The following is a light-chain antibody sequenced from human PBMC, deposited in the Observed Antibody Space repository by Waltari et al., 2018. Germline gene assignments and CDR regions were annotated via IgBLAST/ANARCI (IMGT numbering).Light chain of an antibody. CDR2: RDD. CDR1: NSNIGRNS. J-gene: IGLJ1*01. V-gene: IGLV1-47*01. Sequence: QSVLTQPPSVSGTPGQTVTISCFGTNSNIGRNSVFWYQQLPGTAPKLLIYRDDQRPSGVPDRLSGSKSGTSASLAIRGLRSEDEADYYCAAWDDSLSVSYVFGSGTKVTV. CDR3: AAWDDSLSVSYV.